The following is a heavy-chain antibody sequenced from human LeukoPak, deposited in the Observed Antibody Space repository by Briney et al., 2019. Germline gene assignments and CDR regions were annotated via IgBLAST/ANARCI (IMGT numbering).Heavy chain of an antibody. D-gene: IGHD3-9*01. CDR2: IYHSGST. CDR1: GGSISSGGYY. V-gene: IGHV4-30-2*01. Sequence: SQTLSLTCTVSGGSISSGGYYWSWLRQPPGKGLEWIGYIYHSGSTNYNPSLKSRVTISVDTSKNQFSLKLSSVTAADTAVYYCASTLNYDIRYWGQGTLVTVSS. J-gene: IGHJ4*02. CDR3: ASTLNYDIRY.